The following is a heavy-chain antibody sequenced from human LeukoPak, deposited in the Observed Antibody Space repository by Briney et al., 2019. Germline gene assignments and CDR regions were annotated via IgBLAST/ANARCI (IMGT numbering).Heavy chain of an antibody. CDR1: GFTFSKYS. V-gene: IGHV3-53*01. CDR2: IYSGGST. Sequence: GGSLRLSCAASGFTFSKYSMTWVRQAPGKGLEWVSVIYSGGSTYYADSVKGRFTISRDNSKNTLYLQMNSLRAEDTAVYYCASAVTYYYYYMDVWGKGTTVTVSS. D-gene: IGHD4-11*01. CDR3: ASAVTYYYYYMDV. J-gene: IGHJ6*03.